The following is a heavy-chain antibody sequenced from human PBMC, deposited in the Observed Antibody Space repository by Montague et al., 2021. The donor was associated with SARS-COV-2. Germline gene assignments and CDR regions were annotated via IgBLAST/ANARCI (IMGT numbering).Heavy chain of an antibody. CDR2: VSASGST. CDR3: ARHERQWLRLYPYYFDY. V-gene: IGHV4-4*07. Sequence: ETLSLTCTVSGDSISYFYWSWIRQPAGKGLEWIGRVSASGSTNXNPSLNSRVTMSVDTSKKQFSLRLSSVTAADTAVYYCARHERQWLRLYPYYFDYWGQGALVTVSS. J-gene: IGHJ4*02. D-gene: IGHD5-12*01. CDR1: GDSISYFY.